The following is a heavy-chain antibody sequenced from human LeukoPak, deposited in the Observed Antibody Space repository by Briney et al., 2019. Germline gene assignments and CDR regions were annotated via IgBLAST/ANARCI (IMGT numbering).Heavy chain of an antibody. V-gene: IGHV3-23*01. CDR3: AKSKVVAASMGRFDY. Sequence: QTGGSLRLSCAASGLSFSSFAMSWVRQGPARGLEWVSSIRGNGETFYADSVKGRFTISRDNSKNTLYLQMNSLRAEDTAVYYCAKSKVVAASMGRFDYWGQGTLVTVSS. J-gene: IGHJ4*02. D-gene: IGHD2-15*01. CDR1: GLSFSSFA. CDR2: IRGNGET.